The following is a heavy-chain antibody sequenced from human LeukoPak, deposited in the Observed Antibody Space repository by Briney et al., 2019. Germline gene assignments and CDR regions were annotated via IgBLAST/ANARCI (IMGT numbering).Heavy chain of an antibody. CDR1: GGSISSSY. J-gene: IGHJ5*02. CDR3: ARDKGDYGDYYWFDP. Sequence: PSETLSLTCTVSGGSISSSYWSWLRQPPGKGLEWIGYVYHTGSTNYNPSLKSRVTISVDTSKNQFSLKLSSVTAADTAVYYCARDKGDYGDYYWFDPWGQGTLVTVSS. CDR2: VYHTGST. V-gene: IGHV4-59*01. D-gene: IGHD4-17*01.